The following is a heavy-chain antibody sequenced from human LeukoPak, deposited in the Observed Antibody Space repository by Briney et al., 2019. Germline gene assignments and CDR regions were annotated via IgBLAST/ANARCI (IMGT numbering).Heavy chain of an antibody. CDR1: GGSFSGHY. CDR3: ARGEDAAKTHI. Sequence: SETLSLTCAVYGGSFSGHYRSWIPQPPGKGLEWIGEIHPSGSTYYNPSLESRVTISVETSKTQLSLKLSSVTAADTAVYYCARGEDAAKTHIWGQGSLVTVSS. CDR2: IHPSGST. D-gene: IGHD5-18*01. J-gene: IGHJ1*01. V-gene: IGHV4-34*01.